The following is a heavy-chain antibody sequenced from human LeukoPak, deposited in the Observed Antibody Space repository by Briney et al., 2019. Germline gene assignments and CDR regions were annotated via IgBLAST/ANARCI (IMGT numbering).Heavy chain of an antibody. CDR2: INTDESNT. J-gene: IGHJ4*02. V-gene: IGHV3-74*01. Sequence: PGGSLRLSCAVSGFTFSSYWMHWVRQAPGKGLVWVSRINTDESNTDYADSVKGRFTISRDNAKNSLYLQMNSLRAEDTAVYYCARDPKTLRWLPAYFDYWGLGTLVAVSS. D-gene: IGHD4-23*01. CDR1: GFTFSSYW. CDR3: ARDPKTLRWLPAYFDY.